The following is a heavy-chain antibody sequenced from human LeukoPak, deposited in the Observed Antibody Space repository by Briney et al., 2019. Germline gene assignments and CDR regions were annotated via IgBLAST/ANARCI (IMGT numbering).Heavy chain of an antibody. Sequence: SETLSLTCTVSGGSISSGGHSWSWIRQPPGKGLEWIGYIYHSGSGSTYCNPSLKSRVTISIDKSKNQFSLKLNSVTAADTAVYYCARINDFWSGPTLDVWGQGTTVTVSS. CDR2: IYHSGSGST. CDR1: GGSISSGGHS. V-gene: IGHV4-30-2*01. J-gene: IGHJ6*02. CDR3: ARINDFWSGPTLDV. D-gene: IGHD3-3*01.